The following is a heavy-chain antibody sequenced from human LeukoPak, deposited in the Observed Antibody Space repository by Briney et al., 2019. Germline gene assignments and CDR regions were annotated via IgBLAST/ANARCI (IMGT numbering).Heavy chain of an antibody. CDR2: IIPIFGTA. D-gene: IGHD3-22*01. CDR1: GGTFSSYA. J-gene: IGHJ3*02. V-gene: IGHV1-69*06. CDR3: ARGDYYDSSDTIDAFDI. Sequence: SVKLSCKASGGTFSSYAISWVRQAPGQGLEWVGAIIPIFGTANYAETFQGRVTITADKSTSTAYMELSSLRSEDTAVYYCARGDYYDSSDTIDAFDIWGQGTMVTVSS.